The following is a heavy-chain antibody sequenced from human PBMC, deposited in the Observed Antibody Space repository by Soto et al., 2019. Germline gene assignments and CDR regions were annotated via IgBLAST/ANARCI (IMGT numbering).Heavy chain of an antibody. D-gene: IGHD3-3*02. J-gene: IGHJ6*02. Sequence: XSVKVSCNASGSTFTSYAMNLVRQAPGQRLEWMGWINAGNGNTKYSQKFQGRVTITRDTSASTAYMELSSLRSEDTAVYYCARDPHFWSGYRPYYYYGMDVWGQGTTVTVSS. CDR3: ARDPHFWSGYRPYYYYGMDV. CDR2: INAGNGNT. V-gene: IGHV1-3*01. CDR1: GSTFTSYA.